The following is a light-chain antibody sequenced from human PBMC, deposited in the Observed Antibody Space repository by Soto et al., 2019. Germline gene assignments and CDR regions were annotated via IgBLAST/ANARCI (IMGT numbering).Light chain of an antibody. CDR1: QGISTY. V-gene: IGKV1-12*01. CDR2: AAS. Sequence: DIKRTQSPSSVSRPRGDRVSITCRASQGISTYLGWYQQKPGKDPKILIYAASSLQTGVPSRFSGSGSGTDFNLTISRLQTEDFGTYYCQQAISFPITFGQGTRVEIK. J-gene: IGKJ5*01. CDR3: QQAISFPIT.